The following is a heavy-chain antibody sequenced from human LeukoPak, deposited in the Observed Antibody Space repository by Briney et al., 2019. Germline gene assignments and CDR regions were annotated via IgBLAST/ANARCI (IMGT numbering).Heavy chain of an antibody. CDR3: ARDSSRVAGTYFFDY. Sequence: GASVKVSCKASGYTFTANYIHWVRQAPGQGLEWMGWINPISGGTIYAQKFQDRVTVTRGTSINTACMELSRLRSDDTAVYYCARDSSRVAGTYFFDYWGQGTLVTVSS. J-gene: IGHJ4*02. CDR2: INPISGGT. CDR1: GYTFTANY. D-gene: IGHD6-19*01. V-gene: IGHV1-2*02.